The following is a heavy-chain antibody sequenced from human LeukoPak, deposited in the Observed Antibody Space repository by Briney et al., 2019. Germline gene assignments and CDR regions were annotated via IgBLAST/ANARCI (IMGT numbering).Heavy chain of an antibody. D-gene: IGHD3-10*02. CDR3: ARDYVFAFDY. Sequence: GGSLRLSCAASVHSFGSYSMNWARQAPGKGLEWISYISHSGSAEHYTDSVKGRFTISRDNAKNALYLQMNSLRAEDTAVYFCARDYVFAFDYWSQGTLVTVSS. CDR1: VHSFGSYS. CDR2: ISHSGSAE. J-gene: IGHJ4*02. V-gene: IGHV3-48*01.